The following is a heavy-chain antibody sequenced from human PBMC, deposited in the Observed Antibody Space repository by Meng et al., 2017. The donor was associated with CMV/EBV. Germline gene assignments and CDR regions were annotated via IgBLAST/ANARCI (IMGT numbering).Heavy chain of an antibody. CDR3: ARSRQRYSSSSNGDY. CDR1: GFTFSSYA. J-gene: IGHJ4*02. Sequence: GGSLRLSCAASGFTFSSYAMSWVRQAPGKGLEWVSAISGSGGSTYYADSVKGRFTISRDNSKNTLYLQMNSLRAEDTAVYYCARSRQRYSSSSNGDYWGQGTLVTVSS. CDR2: ISGSGGST. V-gene: IGHV3-23*01. D-gene: IGHD6-6*01.